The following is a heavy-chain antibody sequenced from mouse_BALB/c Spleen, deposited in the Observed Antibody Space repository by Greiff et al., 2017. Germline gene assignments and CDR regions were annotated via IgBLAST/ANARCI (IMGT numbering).Heavy chain of an antibody. V-gene: IGHV5-6-5*01. CDR2: ISSGGST. D-gene: IGHD2-2*01. Sequence: EVMLVESGGGLVKPGGSLKLSCAASGFTFSSYAMSWVRQTPEKRLEWVASISSGGSTYYPDSVKGRFTISRDNARNILYLQMSSLRSEDTAMYYCARGPYGYDGYYAMDYWGQGTSVTVSS. CDR3: ARGPYGYDGYYAMDY. J-gene: IGHJ4*01. CDR1: GFTFSSYA.